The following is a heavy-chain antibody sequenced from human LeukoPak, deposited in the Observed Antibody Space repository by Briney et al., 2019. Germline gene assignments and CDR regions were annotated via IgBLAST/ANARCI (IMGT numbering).Heavy chain of an antibody. J-gene: IGHJ4*02. CDR3: ARRLNYFDSSGYYFDY. Sequence: SETLSLTCTVSGDSISSNSYYSGWIRQPPGKGLEWIGFVYYSGSTSYNPSLESRLTISVDTSKNQFSLKLSFVTAADTAVYYCARRLNYFDSSGYYFDYWGLGTLVTVSS. D-gene: IGHD3-22*01. CDR1: GDSISSNSYY. CDR2: VYYSGST. V-gene: IGHV4-61*05.